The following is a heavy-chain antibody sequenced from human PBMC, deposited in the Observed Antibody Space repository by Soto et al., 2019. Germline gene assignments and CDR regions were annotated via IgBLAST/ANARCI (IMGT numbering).Heavy chain of an antibody. J-gene: IGHJ5*02. D-gene: IGHD6-6*01. CDR3: ASAEGYSSSSRWFDP. CDR1: GGSIGISSYY. CDR2: IYYSGST. V-gene: IGHV4-39*01. Sequence: SDTLSLTCTVSGGSIGISSYYWGGILHPPGKGLEWIGSIYYSGSTYYNPSLKSRVTISVDTSKNQFSLKLSSVTAADTAVYYCASAEGYSSSSRWFDPWGQGTLVTVSS.